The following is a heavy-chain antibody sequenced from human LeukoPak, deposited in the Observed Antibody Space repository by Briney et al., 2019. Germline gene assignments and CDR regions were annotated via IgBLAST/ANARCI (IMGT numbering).Heavy chain of an antibody. CDR2: IYYSGST. J-gene: IGHJ4*02. CDR1: GGSISSGDYY. V-gene: IGHV4-30-4*02. D-gene: IGHD6-19*01. Sequence: PSETLSLTCTVSGGSISSGDYYWSWIRQPPGKGLEWIGYIYYSGSTYYNPSLKSRVTISVDTSKNQFSLKLSSVTAADTAVYYCARVAVAEFDEYDYWGQGTLVTVSS. CDR3: ARVAVAEFDEYDY.